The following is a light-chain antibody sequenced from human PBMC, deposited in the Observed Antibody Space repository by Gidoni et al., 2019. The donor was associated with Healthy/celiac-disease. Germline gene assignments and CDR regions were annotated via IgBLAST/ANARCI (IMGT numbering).Light chain of an antibody. CDR1: QSVSSSY. CDR2: GAS. Sequence: DIVLTQSPGTLSLSPGERATLSCRASQSVSSSYLAWYQQKPGQAPRLLLYGASSRATGIPDRFNGSGSGTDFTLTISRLEPEDVAVYYCQQYGSSPPWTFGQGTKVEIK. V-gene: IGKV3-20*01. CDR3: QQYGSSPPWT. J-gene: IGKJ1*01.